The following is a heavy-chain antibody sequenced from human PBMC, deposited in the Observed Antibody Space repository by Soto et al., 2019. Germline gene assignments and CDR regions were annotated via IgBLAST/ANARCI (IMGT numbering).Heavy chain of an antibody. CDR1: GFRLSSYA. CDR2: MSYDESKK. D-gene: IGHD2-15*01. J-gene: IGHJ4*02. Sequence: QVRLVESGGGVVQPGGSLRLSCATSGFRLSSYAMHWVRQVPGKGLEWVALMSYDESKKYYADSVKGRFTISRDTSKNTLVLEMNNLRVEDTAVYYCAKDRRDGDFMHILVVDFWGQGALVTVSS. V-gene: IGHV3-30*18. CDR3: AKDRRDGDFMHILVVDF.